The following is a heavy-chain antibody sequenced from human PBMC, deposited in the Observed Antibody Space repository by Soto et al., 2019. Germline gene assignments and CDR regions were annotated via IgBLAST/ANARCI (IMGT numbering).Heavy chain of an antibody. D-gene: IGHD2-15*01. CDR2: INAGNGNT. CDR3: ARGGSGGSFYYYGMDV. CDR1: GYTFTRYA. Sequence: ASAQLSCKASGYTFTRYAMHCVLQAHGQRLEWMGWINAGNGNTKYSQKFQSRVTITRDTSASTAYMELSSLRSEDTAVYYCARGGSGGSFYYYGMDVWGQGTTVTVSS. V-gene: IGHV1-3*01. J-gene: IGHJ6*02.